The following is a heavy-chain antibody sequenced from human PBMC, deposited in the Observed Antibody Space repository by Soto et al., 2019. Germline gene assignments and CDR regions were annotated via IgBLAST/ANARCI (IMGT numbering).Heavy chain of an antibody. CDR2: INSDGSST. CDR3: VRTSLVVAAATREDY. Sequence: EVQLVESGGGLVQPGGSLRLSCAASGFTFSSYWMHWVRQAPGKGLVWVSRINSDGSSTSYADSVKGRFTISRDNAKNTLYLQMNSLSAEDTAGDDCVRTSLVVAAATREDYWGQGTLVTVSS. V-gene: IGHV3-74*01. CDR1: GFTFSSYW. D-gene: IGHD2-15*01. J-gene: IGHJ4*02.